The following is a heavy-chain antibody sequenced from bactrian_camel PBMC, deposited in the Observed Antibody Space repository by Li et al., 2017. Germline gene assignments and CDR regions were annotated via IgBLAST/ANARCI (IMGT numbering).Heavy chain of an antibody. CDR3: ASTPAQYIGCVITGPAGEVGELGYKY. CDR2: FDFDGTT. D-gene: IGHD1*01. CDR1: GYTWCRYV. J-gene: IGHJ4*01. V-gene: IGHV3S55*01. Sequence: VQLVESGGGSVQAGESLKLSCTTSGYTWCRYVLHWYRQAPQKEREFVAGFDFDGTTKFAGSVKGRFTISQDSAESPLYLQMDRLNPEDTAMYYCASTPAQYIGCVITGPAGEVGELGYKYWGQGTQVT.